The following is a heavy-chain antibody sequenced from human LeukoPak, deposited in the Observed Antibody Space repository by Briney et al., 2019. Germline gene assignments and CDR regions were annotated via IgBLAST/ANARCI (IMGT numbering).Heavy chain of an antibody. CDR2: IKQSGTET. CDR3: ARKGDGRVDY. CDR1: GFTFSSYS. D-gene: IGHD1-26*01. Sequence: GGSLRLSCAASGFTFSSYSMNWVRQAPGKGLEWVANIKQSGTETFLMDAVKGRFTVSRDNGKNTLYLQMNSLTIEDSAMYYCARKGDGRVDYWGQGTPVTVSS. J-gene: IGHJ4*02. V-gene: IGHV3-7*01.